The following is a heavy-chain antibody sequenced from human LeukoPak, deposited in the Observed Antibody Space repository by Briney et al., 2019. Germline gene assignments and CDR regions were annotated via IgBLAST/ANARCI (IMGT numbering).Heavy chain of an antibody. D-gene: IGHD3-22*01. CDR3: ARERIHYYGSSGYIYYFDS. V-gene: IGHV3-66*02. Sequence: GGSLRLSCAASGFTVSSNYMSWVRQAPGKGLEWVSVIYSGGSTYYADSVKGRFTISRDNSKNTLYLQMNSLRAEDTAVYFCARERIHYYGSSGYIYYFDSWGQGTLVTVSS. CDR1: GFTVSSNY. J-gene: IGHJ4*02. CDR2: IYSGGST.